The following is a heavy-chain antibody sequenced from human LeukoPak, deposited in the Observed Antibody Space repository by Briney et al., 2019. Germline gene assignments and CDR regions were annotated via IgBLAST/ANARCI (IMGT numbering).Heavy chain of an antibody. CDR1: GYTFTSYG. CDR3: ARTDCGGDCYSSRGWFDP. D-gene: IGHD2-21*02. CDR2: INPSGGST. V-gene: IGHV1-46*01. J-gene: IGHJ5*02. Sequence: ASVKVSCKASGYTFTSYGISWVRQAPGQGLEWMGIINPSGGSTSYAQKFQGRVTMTRDMSTSTVYMELSSLRSEDTAVYYCARTDCGGDCYSSRGWFDPWGQGTLVTVSS.